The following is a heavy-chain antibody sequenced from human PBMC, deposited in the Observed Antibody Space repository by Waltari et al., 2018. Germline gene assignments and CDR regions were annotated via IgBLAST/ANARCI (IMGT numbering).Heavy chain of an antibody. J-gene: IGHJ3*02. V-gene: IGHV4-39*07. D-gene: IGHD1-26*01. Sequence: QLQLQESGPGLVKPSETLSLTCTVSGGSISSSSYYWGWLRPPPGKGLEWIGSIYYSGSTYYNPSLKSRVTISVDTSKNQFSLKLSSVTAADTAVYYCARAGMGGGSYEGGVDIWGQGTMVTVSS. CDR3: ARAGMGGGSYEGGVDI. CDR1: GGSISSSSYY. CDR2: IYYSGST.